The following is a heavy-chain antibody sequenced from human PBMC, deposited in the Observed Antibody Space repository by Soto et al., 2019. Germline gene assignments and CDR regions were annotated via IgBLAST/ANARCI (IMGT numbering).Heavy chain of an antibody. J-gene: IGHJ4*02. CDR2: VSHDGRNT. CDR1: GFTFSDYA. V-gene: IGHV3-30*18. Sequence: VQLVESGGGVVQPGRSLRLSCAASGFTFSDYAMHWVRQAPGKGLEWVAVVSHDGRNTHYADSVKGRFTISRDSSTNTVPLEMPSLRAEHTAVYYCAKGGRQWLVTSDFNYWGQGALVTVSS. D-gene: IGHD6-19*01. CDR3: AKGGRQWLVTSDFNY.